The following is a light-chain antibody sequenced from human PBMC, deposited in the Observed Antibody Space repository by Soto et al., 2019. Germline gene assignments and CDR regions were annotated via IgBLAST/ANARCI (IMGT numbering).Light chain of an antibody. V-gene: IGLV2-14*01. Sequence: QSVLTQPASVSGSPGQSITISCTGTSSDVGGYNYVSWYQQHPGKAPKLMIYDVSNRPSGVSNRFSGSKSGNTASLTISGLQSKDEADYYCSSYTSSSTLVVFGTGTRSXS. CDR1: SSDVGGYNY. J-gene: IGLJ1*01. CDR3: SSYTSSSTLVV. CDR2: DVS.